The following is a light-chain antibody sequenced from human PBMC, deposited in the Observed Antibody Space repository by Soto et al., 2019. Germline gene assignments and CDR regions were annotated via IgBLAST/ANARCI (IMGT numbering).Light chain of an antibody. CDR1: RSISTY. Sequence: ETLLTQSPATPSLSPGERSPPSCQASRSISTYLAWYQQKHGQXPRXXIYDASNRATGVPDRFSGSGSGTDLSITISRLEPEDFEVYHCQQYSSSPRTFGQGTRLEIK. J-gene: IGKJ5*01. V-gene: IGKV3D-20*01. CDR2: DAS. CDR3: QQYSSSPRT.